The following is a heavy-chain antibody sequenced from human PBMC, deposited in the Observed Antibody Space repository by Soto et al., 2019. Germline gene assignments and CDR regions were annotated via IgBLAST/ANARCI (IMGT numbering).Heavy chain of an antibody. J-gene: IGHJ5*02. CDR1: GFSFSSYA. CDR2: IGGRGGST. V-gene: IGHV3-23*01. Sequence: PGGSLRLSCAASGFSFSSYAISWVRQAPGKGLEWVSSIGGRGGSTYYADSVKGRFTISRDNSKNTVYLQMNSLRVEDTAVYYCAKQGDSDFWSSSNKWLDPWGQGTLVTVSS. D-gene: IGHD3-3*01. CDR3: AKQGDSDFWSSSNKWLDP.